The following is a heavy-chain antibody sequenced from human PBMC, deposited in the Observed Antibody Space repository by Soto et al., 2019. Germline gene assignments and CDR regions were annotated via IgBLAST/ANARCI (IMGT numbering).Heavy chain of an antibody. J-gene: IGHJ4*02. D-gene: IGHD3-16*02. CDR2: INHSGST. V-gene: IGHV4-34*01. Sequence: PSETLSLTCAVYGGSFSGYYWSWIRQPPGKGLEWIGEINHSGSTNYNPSLKSRVTISVDTSKNQFSLKLSSVTAADTAVYYCARRPHYDYIWGSYRSYYFDYWGQGTLVTVSS. CDR1: GGSFSGYY. CDR3: ARRPHYDYIWGSYRSYYFDY.